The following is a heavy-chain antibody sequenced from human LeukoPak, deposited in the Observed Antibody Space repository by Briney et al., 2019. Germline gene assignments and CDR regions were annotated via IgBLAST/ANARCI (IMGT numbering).Heavy chain of an antibody. CDR3: ARSIDYGDYEYYYGMDV. CDR2: IWYDGSNK. J-gene: IGHJ6*02. Sequence: GGSLRLSCAASGFTFSSYGMHWVRQAPGKGLEWVAVIWYDGSNKYYADSVKGRFTISRDNSKNTLYLQMNSLRAEDTAVYYCARSIDYGDYEYYYGMDVWGQGTTVTASS. D-gene: IGHD4-17*01. V-gene: IGHV3-33*01. CDR1: GFTFSSYG.